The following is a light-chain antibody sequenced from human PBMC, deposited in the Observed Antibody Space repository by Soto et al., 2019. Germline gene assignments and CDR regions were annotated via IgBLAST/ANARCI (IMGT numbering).Light chain of an antibody. CDR1: QSRLYSNGYNY. Sequence: DIVMTQSPLSLPVTPGEPASISCRSSQSRLYSNGYNYLDWYLQKPGQSPQLLIYLGSNRSSGVPDRFSGSGSGTDFTLKISRVEAEDVGVYYCMQALQTPFTFGPGTKVDIK. CDR2: LGS. CDR3: MQALQTPFT. V-gene: IGKV2-28*01. J-gene: IGKJ3*01.